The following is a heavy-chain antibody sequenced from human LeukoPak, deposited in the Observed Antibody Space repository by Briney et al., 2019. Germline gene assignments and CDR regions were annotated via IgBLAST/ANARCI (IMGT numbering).Heavy chain of an antibody. J-gene: IGHJ4*02. CDR3: AGQTYYYDSSGYYPDY. D-gene: IGHD3-22*01. CDR1: GFTFSSYA. Sequence: GGSLRLSCAASGFTFSSYAMSWVREAPGKGLEWVSAISGSGGSTYYADSVKGRFTISRDNPKNTLYLQMNSLRAEDTAVYYCAGQTYYYDSSGYYPDYWGQGTLVTVSS. CDR2: ISGSGGST. V-gene: IGHV3-23*01.